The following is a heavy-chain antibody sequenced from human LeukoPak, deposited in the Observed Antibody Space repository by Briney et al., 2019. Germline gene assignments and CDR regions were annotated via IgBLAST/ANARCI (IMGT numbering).Heavy chain of an antibody. Sequence: GGSLRLSCVASGITFSTYAMSWVRQAPGKGLEWVSGISWNSGSIGYADSVKGRFTISRDNAKNSLYLQMNSLRAEDTALYYCAKGPGSGSYDAFDIWGQGTMVTVSS. D-gene: IGHD1-26*01. V-gene: IGHV3-9*01. J-gene: IGHJ3*02. CDR1: GITFSTYA. CDR2: ISWNSGSI. CDR3: AKGPGSGSYDAFDI.